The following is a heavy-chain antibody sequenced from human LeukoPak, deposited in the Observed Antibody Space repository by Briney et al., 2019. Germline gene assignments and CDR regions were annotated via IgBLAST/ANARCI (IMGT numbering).Heavy chain of an antibody. CDR1: GFTFDDYA. CDR3: AKETFNSYFHQAGGHYYYYGMDV. J-gene: IGHJ6*02. Sequence: GGSLRLSCAASGFTFDDYAMHWVRQAPGKGLEWVSGISWNSRNIGYADSVKGRFTTSRDNAKNSLFLQMNSLRPEDMALYYCAKETFNSYFHQAGGHYYYYGMDVWGQGTTVTVSS. D-gene: IGHD1-26*01. CDR2: ISWNSRNI. V-gene: IGHV3-9*03.